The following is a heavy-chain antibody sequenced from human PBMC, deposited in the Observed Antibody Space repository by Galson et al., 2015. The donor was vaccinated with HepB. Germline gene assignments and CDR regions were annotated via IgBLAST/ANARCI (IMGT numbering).Heavy chain of an antibody. D-gene: IGHD6-19*01. CDR2: INPSGGST. CDR3: ATIGTVAGTTDYFDY. CDR1: GYTFTSYY. J-gene: IGHJ4*02. V-gene: IGHV1-46*01. Sequence: SVKVSCKASGYTFTSYYMHWVRQAPGQGLEWMGIINPSGGSTGYAQKFQGRVTMTRDTSTSTVYMELSSLRSEDTAVYYCATIGTVAGTTDYFDYWGQGTLVTVSS.